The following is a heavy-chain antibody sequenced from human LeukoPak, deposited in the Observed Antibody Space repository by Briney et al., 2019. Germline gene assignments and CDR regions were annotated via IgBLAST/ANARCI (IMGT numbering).Heavy chain of an antibody. Sequence: PSETLSLTCGVYGGSFSGYYWSWTRQPPGKGLEWIGEINHSGSTNYNPSLKSRVTISVDTSKNQFSLKLSSVTAADTAVYYCARQRAYYGSGSYRYWGQGTLVTVSS. V-gene: IGHV4-34*01. CDR1: GGSFSGYY. CDR3: ARQRAYYGSGSYRY. D-gene: IGHD3-10*01. J-gene: IGHJ4*02. CDR2: INHSGST.